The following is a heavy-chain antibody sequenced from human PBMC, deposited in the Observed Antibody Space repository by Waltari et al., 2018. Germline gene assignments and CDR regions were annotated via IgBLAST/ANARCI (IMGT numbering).Heavy chain of an antibody. D-gene: IGHD1-1*01. CDR3: AGLRGFNYPFEP. CDR1: GYSISSDFY. CDR2: VYHREST. V-gene: IGHV4-38-2*02. J-gene: IGHJ5*02. Sequence: QVQLQESGPGLVKPSETLSLTCSVSGYSISSDFYWGWIRQPQGKGLEWIATVYHRESTNYDPSRMSRLTLSVDTSNNQFSLNLRSVTAADTAVYYCAGLRGFNYPFEPWGRGALVTVSS.